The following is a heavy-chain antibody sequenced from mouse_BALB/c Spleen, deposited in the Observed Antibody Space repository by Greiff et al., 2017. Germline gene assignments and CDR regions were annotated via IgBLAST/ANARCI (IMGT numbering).Heavy chain of an antibody. CDR2: ISSGSSTI. CDR1: GFTFSSFG. D-gene: IGHD2-4*01. J-gene: IGHJ2*01. V-gene: IGHV5-17*02. CDR3: ARGYYDYDGVDY. Sequence: EVMLVESGGGLVQPGGSRKLSCAASGFTFSSFGMHWVRQAPEKGLEWVAYISSGSSTIYYADTVKGRFTISRDNPKNTLFLQMTSLRSEDTAMYYCARGYYDYDGVDYWGQGTTLTVSS.